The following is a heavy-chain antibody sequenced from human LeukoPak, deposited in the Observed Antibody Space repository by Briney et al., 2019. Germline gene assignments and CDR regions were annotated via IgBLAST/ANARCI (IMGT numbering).Heavy chain of an antibody. CDR1: GGSISSGGHY. D-gene: IGHD3-22*01. V-gene: IGHV4-31*03. Sequence: SETLSLSCTVSGGSISSGGHYWSWIRQHPGKGLEWIGYIYYSGSTYSNPSLKSRVTISVDTSKNQFSLKLSSVTAADTAVYYCARARYHDYFDYWGQGTLVTVSS. J-gene: IGHJ4*02. CDR2: IYYSGST. CDR3: ARARYHDYFDY.